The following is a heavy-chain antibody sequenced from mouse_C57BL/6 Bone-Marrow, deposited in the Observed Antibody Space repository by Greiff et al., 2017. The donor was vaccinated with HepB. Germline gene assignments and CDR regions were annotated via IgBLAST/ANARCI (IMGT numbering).Heavy chain of an antibody. CDR3: ARRGPTTVDY. J-gene: IGHJ2*01. CDR1: GYTFTSYG. CDR2: IYPRSGNT. D-gene: IGHD1-1*01. V-gene: IGHV1-81*01. Sequence: QVQLQQSGAELARPGASVKLSCKASGYTFTSYGISWVKQRTGQGLEWIGEIYPRSGNTYYNEKFKGKATMTADKSSSTAYMGLRSLTSEDSAVYFCARRGPTTVDYWGQGTTLTVSS.